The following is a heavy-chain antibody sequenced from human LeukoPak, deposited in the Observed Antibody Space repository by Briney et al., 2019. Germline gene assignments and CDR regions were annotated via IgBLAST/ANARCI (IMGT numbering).Heavy chain of an antibody. D-gene: IGHD3-10*01. CDR2: IIPIFGTA. CDR1: GGTFSSYA. CDR3: ARSEMVRGVIIYSGYYGMDV. Sequence: GASVKVSCRASGGTFSSYAISWVRQAPGQGLEWMGGIIPIFGTANYAQKFQGRVTITADKSTSTAYMELSSLRSEDTAVYYCARSEMVRGVIIYSGYYGMDVWGKGTTVTVPS. V-gene: IGHV1-69*06. J-gene: IGHJ6*04.